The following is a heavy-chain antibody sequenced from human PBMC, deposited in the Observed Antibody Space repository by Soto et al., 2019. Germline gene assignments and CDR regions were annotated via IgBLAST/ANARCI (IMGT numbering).Heavy chain of an antibody. V-gene: IGHV1-18*01. D-gene: IGHD2-21*02. CDR1: GYTFTSYG. CDR3: AIDHHGDKSSVY. J-gene: IGHJ4*02. CDR2: ISAYNGNT. Sequence: ASVKVSCKASGYTFTSYGISWVRQAPGQGLEWMGWISAYNGNTNYAQKLQGRVTMTTDTSTSTAYMELRSLRSDDTAVYYCAIDHHGDKSSVYWGQGTLVTVFS.